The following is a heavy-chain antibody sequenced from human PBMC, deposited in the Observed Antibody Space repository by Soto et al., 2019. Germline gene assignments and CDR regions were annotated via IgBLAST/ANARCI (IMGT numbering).Heavy chain of an antibody. J-gene: IGHJ6*02. Sequence: VQLVESGGGVVQPGRSLRLSCAASGFTFSSHGMHWVRQAPGKGLEWVAVIWYDGSNKYYADSVKGRFTISRDNSRNTLYLQVNSLRAEDTAVYYCARWGDDKRMDVWGQGTTVTVSS. V-gene: IGHV3-33*01. CDR3: ARWGDDKRMDV. CDR2: IWYDGSNK. CDR1: GFTFSSHG. D-gene: IGHD2-21*01.